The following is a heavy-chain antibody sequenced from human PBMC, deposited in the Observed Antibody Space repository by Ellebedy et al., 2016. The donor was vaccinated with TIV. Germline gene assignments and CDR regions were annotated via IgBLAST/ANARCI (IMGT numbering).Heavy chain of an antibody. D-gene: IGHD3-22*01. V-gene: IGHV1-46*01. CDR2: INPSGGST. Sequence: AASVKVSCKASGYTFTSYYMHWVRQAPGQGLEWMGIINPSGGSTSYAQKFQGRVTMTRDTSISTVHMELSRLRSDDTALYYCARGRRNYDSSGYFYYWGQGTLVTVSS. J-gene: IGHJ4*02. CDR1: GYTFTSYY. CDR3: ARGRRNYDSSGYFYY.